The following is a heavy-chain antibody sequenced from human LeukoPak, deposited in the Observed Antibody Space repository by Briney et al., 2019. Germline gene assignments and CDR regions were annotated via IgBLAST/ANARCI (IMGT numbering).Heavy chain of an antibody. CDR2: IRSKANSYAT. CDR3: TRLGYCSGGSCYPNY. Sequence: PGGSLRPSCAASGFTFSGSAMHWVRQASGKGLEWVGRIRSKANSYATAYAASVKGRFTISRDDSKNTAYLQMNSLKTEDTAVYYCTRLGYCSGGSCYPNYWGQGTLVTVSS. J-gene: IGHJ4*02. V-gene: IGHV3-73*01. CDR1: GFTFSGSA. D-gene: IGHD2-15*01.